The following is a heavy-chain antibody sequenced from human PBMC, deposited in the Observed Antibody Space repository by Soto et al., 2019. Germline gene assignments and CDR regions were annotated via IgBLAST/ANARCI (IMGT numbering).Heavy chain of an antibody. V-gene: IGHV4-34*01. D-gene: IGHD2-15*01. J-gene: IGHJ5*02. CDR2: INHSGST. CDR3: ASSPSDIVVVVAATANWFDP. Sequence: PSETLSLTCAVYGGSFSGYYWSWIRQPPGKGLEWIGEINHSGSTNYSPSLKSRVTISVDTSKNQFSLKLSSVTAADTAVYYCASSPSDIVVVVAATANWFDPWGQGTLVTVSS. CDR1: GGSFSGYY.